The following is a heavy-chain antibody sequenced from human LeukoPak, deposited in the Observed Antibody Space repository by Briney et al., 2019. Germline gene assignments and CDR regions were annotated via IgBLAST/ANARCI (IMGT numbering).Heavy chain of an antibody. D-gene: IGHD3-10*01. CDR3: ARARITMVRGVIISCWFDP. CDR1: GYTFTSYG. Sequence: ASVTVSCKASGYTFTSYGISWVRQAPGQGLEWMGWISAYNGNTNYAQKLQGRVTMTTDTSTSTAYMELRSLRSDDTAVYYCARARITMVRGVIISCWFDPWGQGTLVTVSS. V-gene: IGHV1-18*01. CDR2: ISAYNGNT. J-gene: IGHJ5*02.